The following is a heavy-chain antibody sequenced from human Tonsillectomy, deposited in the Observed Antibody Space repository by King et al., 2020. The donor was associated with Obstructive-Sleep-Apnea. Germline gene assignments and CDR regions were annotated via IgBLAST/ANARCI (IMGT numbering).Heavy chain of an antibody. Sequence: VQLQQWGAGLLKPSETLSLTCAVYGGSFSDYYWSLIRQPPGKGLEWIGEINHSGSTNYNPSLKSRVTISVDTSKNQFSLKLSALTAADTAVYYCARVSLSDYGSGSNWYFDLWGRGTLVTVSS. CDR2: INHSGST. D-gene: IGHD3-10*01. J-gene: IGHJ2*01. CDR1: GGSFSDYY. CDR3: ARVSLSDYGSGSNWYFDL. V-gene: IGHV4-34*01.